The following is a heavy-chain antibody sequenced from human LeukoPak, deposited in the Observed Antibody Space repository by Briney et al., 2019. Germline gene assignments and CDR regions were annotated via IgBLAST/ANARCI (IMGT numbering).Heavy chain of an antibody. CDR3: ARSSGSYKGDAFDI. CDR1: GGSISGYY. CDR2: IYYSGST. J-gene: IGHJ3*02. Sequence: PSETLSLTCTVSGGSISGYYWSWIRQPPGKGLEWIGYIYYSGSTNYNPSLKSRVTISVDTSRDQFSLKLSSVTAADTAVYYCARSSGSYKGDAFDIWGQGTMVTVPS. V-gene: IGHV4-59*12. D-gene: IGHD1-26*01.